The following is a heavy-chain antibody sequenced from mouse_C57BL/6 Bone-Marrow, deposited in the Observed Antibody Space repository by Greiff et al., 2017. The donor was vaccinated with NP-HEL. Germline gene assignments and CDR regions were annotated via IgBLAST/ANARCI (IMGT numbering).Heavy chain of an antibody. D-gene: IGHD2-3*01. CDR2: ISSGGDYI. CDR1: GFTFSSYA. Sequence: EVKVVESGEGLVKPGGSLKLSCAASGFTFSSYAMSWVRQTPEKRLEWVAYISSGGDYIYYADTVKGRFTISRDNARNTLYLQMSSLKSEDTAMYYCTSLPWLLRGYAMDYWGQGTSVTVSS. J-gene: IGHJ4*01. CDR3: TSLPWLLRGYAMDY. V-gene: IGHV5-9-1*02.